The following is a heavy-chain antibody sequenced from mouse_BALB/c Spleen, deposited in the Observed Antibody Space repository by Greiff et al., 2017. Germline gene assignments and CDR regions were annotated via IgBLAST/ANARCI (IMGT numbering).Heavy chain of an antibody. D-gene: IGHD2-3*01. CDR2: ISSGGSYT. V-gene: IGHV5-9-1*01. CDR1: GYTFSGYT. Sequence: EVMLLESGGGLVKPGGSLKLSCEASGYTFSGYTMSWVSQTPGKRLEWVATISSGGSYTYYPDRVKGRFTISIDNAKNTLYLQMSSLRSEDTAMYYCARRVVYDGYFAYWGQGTLVTVSA. CDR3: ARRVVYDGYFAY. J-gene: IGHJ3*01.